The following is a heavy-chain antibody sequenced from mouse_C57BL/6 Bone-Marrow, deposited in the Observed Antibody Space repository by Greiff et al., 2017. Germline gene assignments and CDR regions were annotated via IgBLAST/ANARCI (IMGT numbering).Heavy chain of an antibody. D-gene: IGHD2-3*01. CDR1: GFTFSDYG. V-gene: IGHV5-17*01. CDR3: ARRYDGYYYYAMDY. J-gene: IGHJ4*01. CDR2: ISSGSSTI. Sequence: EVKLVESGGGLVKPGGSLKLSCAASGFTFSDYGMHWVRQAPEQGLEWVAYISSGSSTIYYADTVKGRFTISRDNAKNTLFLQMTSLRSEDTAMYYCARRYDGYYYYAMDYWGQGTSVTVSS.